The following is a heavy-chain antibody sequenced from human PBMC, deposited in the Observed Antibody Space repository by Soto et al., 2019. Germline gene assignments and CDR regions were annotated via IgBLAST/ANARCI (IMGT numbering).Heavy chain of an antibody. CDR3: ARDGAYDSIWGTYRADWFDP. CDR1: GFTFSSYS. J-gene: IGHJ5*02. CDR2: ISGSGSDI. D-gene: IGHD3-16*02. V-gene: IGHV3-21*01. Sequence: EVQVVESGGGLVKPGGSLRLSCAASGFTFSSYSINWVRQAPGKGLEWVSSISGSGSDIYYADSVKGRFTISRDNAKNSLYLQMNSLRAEDTAVYYCARDGAYDSIWGTYRADWFDPWGQVTLVTVSS.